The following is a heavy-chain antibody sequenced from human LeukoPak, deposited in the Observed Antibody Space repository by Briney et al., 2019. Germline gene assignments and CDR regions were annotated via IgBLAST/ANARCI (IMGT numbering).Heavy chain of an antibody. D-gene: IGHD5-18*01. CDR3: ATLGYSYGTDY. CDR1: GDSISSGIHY. Sequence: PSETLSLTCTVSGDSISSGIHYWNWIQQPAVKGLEWIGRIYTSGSTNYNPSLKSRVTISVDTSKNQFSLKLSSVTAADTAVYYCATLGYSYGTDYWGQGTLVTVSS. J-gene: IGHJ4*02. V-gene: IGHV4-61*02. CDR2: IYTSGST.